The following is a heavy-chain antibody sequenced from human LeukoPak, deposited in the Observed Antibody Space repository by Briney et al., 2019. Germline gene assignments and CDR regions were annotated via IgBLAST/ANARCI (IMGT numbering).Heavy chain of an antibody. D-gene: IGHD1-14*01. CDR1: GFTFSNAW. J-gene: IGHJ4*02. CDR3: ARTNPSYYFDY. Sequence: GSLRLSCAASGFTFSNAWMSWVRQPPGKGLEYIGYIYYSGSTNYNPSLKSRVTISVDTSKIQFSLKLSSVTAADTAMYYCARTNPSYYFDYWGRGTLVTVSS. V-gene: IGHV4-59*01. CDR2: IYYSGST.